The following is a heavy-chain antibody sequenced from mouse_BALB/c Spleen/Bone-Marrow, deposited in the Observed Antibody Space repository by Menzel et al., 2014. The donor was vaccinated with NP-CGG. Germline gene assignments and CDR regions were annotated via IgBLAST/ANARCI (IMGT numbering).Heavy chain of an antibody. V-gene: IGHV1-5*01. CDR2: IYPGKSDT. CDR3: TTLARNNFDY. D-gene: IGHD3-1*01. Sequence: EVMLVESGTVLAGPGAAVKMSCKASGYTFSNYWMHWVKQRPGQGLEWIGTIYPGKSDTTYNQKFKGKAKLTAVTSTSTAYMELSSLTNEDSAVYYCTTLARNNFDYWGQGTTLTVSS. J-gene: IGHJ2*01. CDR1: GYTFSNYW.